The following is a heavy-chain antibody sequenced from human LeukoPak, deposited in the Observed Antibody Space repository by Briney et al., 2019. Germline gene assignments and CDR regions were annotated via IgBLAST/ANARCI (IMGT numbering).Heavy chain of an antibody. J-gene: IGHJ4*02. CDR2: INLSNGGT. CDR1: GYTFTGYY. D-gene: IGHD3-10*01. V-gene: IGHV1-2*02. Sequence: ASVKVSCKASGYTFTGYYMHWMRQAPGQGLEWVGWINLSNGGTNYAQKFQGRVTMTRDTSISTAYMDLSRLRYDDTAVYYCASWAGGDAPVASFDYWGQGTLVTVSS. CDR3: ASWAGGDAPVASFDY.